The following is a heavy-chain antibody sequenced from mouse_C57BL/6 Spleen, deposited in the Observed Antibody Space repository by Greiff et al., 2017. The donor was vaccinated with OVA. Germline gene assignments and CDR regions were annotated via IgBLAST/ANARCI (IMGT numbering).Heavy chain of an antibody. V-gene: IGHV1-69*01. CDR2: IDPSDSYT. CDR3: ARGYYGSGPFAY. Sequence: QVQLQQPGAELVMPGASVKLSCKASGYTFTSYWMHWVKQRPGQGLEWIGEIDPSDSYTNYNQKFKGKSTLTADKSSSTAYMQLNSLTSEDSAVYFCARGYYGSGPFAYWGQGTLVTVSA. D-gene: IGHD1-1*01. J-gene: IGHJ3*01. CDR1: GYTFTSYW.